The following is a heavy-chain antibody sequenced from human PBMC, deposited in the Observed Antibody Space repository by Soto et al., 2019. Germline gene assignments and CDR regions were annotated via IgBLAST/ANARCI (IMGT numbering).Heavy chain of an antibody. CDR2: ISINGNS. CDR3: ARESGDNWTYEVD. D-gene: IGHD1-7*01. J-gene: IGHJ4*02. Sequence: QVQVKESGPGLVKPSETLSLTCTVSGGSITDYSWSWIRQSAGKGLEWLGRISINGNSHYHPSLRSRVTMSIETSKNQFSLNLMSVTAADTAVYYCARESGDNWTYEVDWGQGPLVTVSS. V-gene: IGHV4-4*07. CDR1: GGSITDYS.